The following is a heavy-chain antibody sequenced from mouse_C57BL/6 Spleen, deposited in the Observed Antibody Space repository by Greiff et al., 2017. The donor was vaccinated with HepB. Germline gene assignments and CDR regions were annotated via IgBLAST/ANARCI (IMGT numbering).Heavy chain of an antibody. Sequence: EVQLQESGGGLVKPGGSLKLSCAASGFTFSDYGMHWVRQAPEKGLEWVAYISSGSSTIYYADTVKGRFTISRDNAKNTLFLQMTSLRSEDTAMYYCARPGYYYGSSYGYFDVWGTGTTVTVSS. J-gene: IGHJ1*03. CDR1: GFTFSDYG. CDR2: ISSGSSTI. CDR3: ARPGYYYGSSYGYFDV. V-gene: IGHV5-17*01. D-gene: IGHD1-1*01.